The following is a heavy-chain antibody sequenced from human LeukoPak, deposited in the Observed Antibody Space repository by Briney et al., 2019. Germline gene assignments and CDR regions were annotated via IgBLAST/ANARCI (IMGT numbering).Heavy chain of an antibody. J-gene: IGHJ1*01. CDR2: ISGSGGST. V-gene: IGHV3-23*01. CDR3: AKDRSSGWYSEYFQH. CDR1: GFTFSSYA. D-gene: IGHD6-19*01. Sequence: GGSLRLSCAASGFTFSSYAMSWVRQAPGKGLEWVSAISGSGGSTYYADSVKGRFTISRDNSKNTLYLQMNSLRAEDTAVYYCAKDRSSGWYSEYFQHWGQGTLVTVSS.